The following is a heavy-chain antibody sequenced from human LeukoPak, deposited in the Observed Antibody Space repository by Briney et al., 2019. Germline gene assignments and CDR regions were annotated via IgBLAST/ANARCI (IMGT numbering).Heavy chain of an antibody. CDR2: INPNSGGT. D-gene: IGHD3-22*01. CDR1: GYTFTGYY. J-gene: IGHJ3*02. V-gene: IGHV1-2*06. CDR3: ARVRLYYDSSGYYVDDAFDI. Sequence: ASVKVSCTASGYTFTGYYMHWVRQAPGQGLEWMGRINPNSGGTNYAQKFQGRVTMTRDTSISTAYMELSRLRSDDTAVYYCARVRLYYDSSGYYVDDAFDIWGQGTMVTVSS.